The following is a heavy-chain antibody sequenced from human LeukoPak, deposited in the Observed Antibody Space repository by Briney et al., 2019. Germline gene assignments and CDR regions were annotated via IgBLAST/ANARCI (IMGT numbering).Heavy chain of an antibody. CDR1: GYTFTSYG. V-gene: IGHV1-18*01. CDR3: ARRGPYDYVWGSYRPNLFDY. J-gene: IGHJ4*02. CDR2: ISAYNGNT. Sequence: ASVKVSCKASGYTFTSYGISWVRQAPGQGLERMGWISAYNGNTNYAQKLQGRVTMTTDTSTSTAYMELRSLRSDDTAVYYCARRGPYDYVWGSYRPNLFDYWGQGTLVTVSS. D-gene: IGHD3-16*02.